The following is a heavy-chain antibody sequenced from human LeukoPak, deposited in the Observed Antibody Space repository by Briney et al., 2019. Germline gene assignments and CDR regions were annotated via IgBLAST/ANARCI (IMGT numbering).Heavy chain of an antibody. CDR1: GYTFTGYY. D-gene: IGHD3-10*01. CDR2: INPNSGGT. CDR3: AKLWFGGRAGQGVLWSRYYFDY. J-gene: IGHJ4*02. Sequence: VASVKVSCKASGYTFTGYYMHWVRQAPGQGLECMGWINPNSGGTNYAQKFQGRVTMTRDTSISTAYMELSRLRSDDTAVYYCAKLWFGGRAGQGVLWSRYYFDYWGQGTLVTVSS. V-gene: IGHV1-2*02.